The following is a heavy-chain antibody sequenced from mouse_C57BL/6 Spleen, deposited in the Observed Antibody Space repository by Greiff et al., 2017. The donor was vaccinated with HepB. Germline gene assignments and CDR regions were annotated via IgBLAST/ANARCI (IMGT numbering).Heavy chain of an antibody. CDR1: GFSLSTSGMG. Sequence: QVTLKESGPGILQSSQTLSLTCSFSGFSLSTSGMGVSWIRQPSGKGLEWLAHIYWDDDKRYNPSLKSRLTISKDTSRNQVFLKITSVDTADTATYNCARRWVDYDDAMDYWGQGTSVTVSS. CDR3: ARRWVDYDDAMDY. CDR2: IYWDDDK. D-gene: IGHD2-4*01. V-gene: IGHV8-12*01. J-gene: IGHJ4*01.